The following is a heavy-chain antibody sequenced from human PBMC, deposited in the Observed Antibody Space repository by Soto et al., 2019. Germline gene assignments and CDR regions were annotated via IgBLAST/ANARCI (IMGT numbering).Heavy chain of an antibody. Sequence: PSETPSLTCPVSGGSIGSGGYSCSWIRQPPGKGLEWNGYIYHSGSTYYNPSLKSRVTISVDRSKNQFSLKLSSVTAADTAVYYCARRIALPPVGPADEWDYYYYGMDVWGQGTTVTVSS. D-gene: IGHD6-6*01. CDR2: IYHSGST. CDR1: GGSIGSGGYS. CDR3: ARRIALPPVGPADEWDYYYYGMDV. V-gene: IGHV4-30-2*01. J-gene: IGHJ6*02.